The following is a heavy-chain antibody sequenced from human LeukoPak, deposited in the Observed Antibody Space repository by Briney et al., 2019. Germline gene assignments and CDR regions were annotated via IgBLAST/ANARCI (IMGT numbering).Heavy chain of an antibody. Sequence: SETLSLTCTVPGGSVSSGSYYWSWIRQPPGKGLEWIGYIYYSGSTNYNPSPKSRVTISVDTSKNQFSLKLSSVTAADTAVYYCARKTYYYDSSGYYVLDYWGQGTLVTVSS. J-gene: IGHJ4*02. D-gene: IGHD3-22*01. CDR3: ARKTYYYDSSGYYVLDY. CDR2: IYYSGST. V-gene: IGHV4-61*01. CDR1: GGSVSSGSYY.